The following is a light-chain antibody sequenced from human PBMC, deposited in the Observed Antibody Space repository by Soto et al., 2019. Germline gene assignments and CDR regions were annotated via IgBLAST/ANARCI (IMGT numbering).Light chain of an antibody. CDR3: QQYDNYPLT. V-gene: IGKV1-39*01. CDR2: ATS. Sequence: DIQMTQSPSSLSASLGDRVTITCRASQNIDNYLNWYQLKPGKAPKLLIYATSTLQSGVPSRFSGSGSGTEFTLTISSLQAEDSATYYCQQYDNYPLTFGGGTKVDI. J-gene: IGKJ4*01. CDR1: QNIDNY.